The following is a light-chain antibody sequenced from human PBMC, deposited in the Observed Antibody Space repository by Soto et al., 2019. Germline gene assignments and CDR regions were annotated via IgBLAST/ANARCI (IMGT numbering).Light chain of an antibody. V-gene: IGKV3-20*01. CDR3: HQYADSPQT. CDR1: ESLDMRY. CDR2: DAS. J-gene: IGKJ1*01. Sequence: EIVLTQSPGTLSLSPGERATLSCRASESLDMRYLAWYQQKPGQAPRLLIYDASDRATGIPDRFSGSGSGTDITVTITTLEPEDFAVYYGHQYADSPQTFGQGTNFEIK.